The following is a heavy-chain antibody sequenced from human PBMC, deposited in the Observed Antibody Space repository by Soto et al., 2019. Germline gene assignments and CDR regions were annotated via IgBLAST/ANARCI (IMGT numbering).Heavy chain of an antibody. CDR2: ISTSGYTI. D-gene: IGHD3-3*01. V-gene: IGHV3-23*01. CDR1: GLTFSSYA. J-gene: IGHJ4*02. CDR3: ARRPFWSGYLFDY. Sequence: PVGSLRLSCAASGLTFSSYAMSWVRQAPGKGLEWVSAISTSGYTIYYADSVKGRFTVSRDNTKNSLYLQMNSLGAEDTAVYYCARRPFWSGYLFDYWSQGTLVTVSS.